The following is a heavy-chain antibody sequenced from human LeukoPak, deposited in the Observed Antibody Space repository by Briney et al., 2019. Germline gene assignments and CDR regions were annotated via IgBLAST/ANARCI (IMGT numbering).Heavy chain of an antibody. V-gene: IGHV3-11*03. CDR2: ISSSSSYT. CDR1: GFTFSDYY. D-gene: IGHD3-10*01. Sequence: GGSLRLSCAASGFTFSDYYMSWIRQAPGKGLEWVSYISSSSSYTNYADSVKGRFTISRDNAKNSLYMQMNDLRAEDTAVYYCASGVYYYASDDAFDIWGQGTMVTVSS. J-gene: IGHJ3*02. CDR3: ASGVYYYASDDAFDI.